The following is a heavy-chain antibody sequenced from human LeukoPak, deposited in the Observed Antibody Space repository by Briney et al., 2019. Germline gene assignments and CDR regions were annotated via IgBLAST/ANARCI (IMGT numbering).Heavy chain of an antibody. V-gene: IGHV3-30*02. D-gene: IGHD5-18*01. J-gene: IGHJ2*01. CDR3: AKGRATAVANWYFGL. CDR2: IRYDGRNK. CDR1: GFTFSSYG. Sequence: PGGSLRLSCAASGFTFSSYGMHWVRQAPGKGLEWVAFIRYDGRNKYYADSMKGRLTISRDNSKNTLYLEMNSLRPEDTAMYYCAKGRATAVANWYFGLWGRGTLVTVSS.